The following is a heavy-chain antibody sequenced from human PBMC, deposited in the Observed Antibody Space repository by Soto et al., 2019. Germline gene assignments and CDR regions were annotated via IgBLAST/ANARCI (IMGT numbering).Heavy chain of an antibody. CDR1: GYSFTSYW. J-gene: IGHJ6*02. Sequence: GEALKISCKGSGYSFTSYWIGWGRQMPGKGLEWMGIIYPGDSDTRYSPSFPGLVTISADKSISTAYLQWSSLKASDTAMYYCARAYYDILPDGMAVWGQGTTVTVSS. V-gene: IGHV5-51*01. CDR3: ARAYYDILPDGMAV. D-gene: IGHD3-9*01. CDR2: IYPGDSDT.